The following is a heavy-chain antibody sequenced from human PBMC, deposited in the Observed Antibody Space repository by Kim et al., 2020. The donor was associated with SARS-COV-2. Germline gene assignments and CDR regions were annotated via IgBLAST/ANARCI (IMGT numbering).Heavy chain of an antibody. Sequence: SETLSLTCAVSGGSISSNNWWCRLRQPPRGLQWLGGDISHSSSTNYTPSLKSRVTISVDTSNNLFSLQMTSVAADATAVYYWASPTYHDAFGGSIDTFD. V-gene: IGHV4-4*02. J-gene: IGHJ3*01. D-gene: IGHD3-16*01. CDR1: GGSISSNNW. CDR3: ASPTYHDAFGGSIDTFD. CDR2: ISHSSST.